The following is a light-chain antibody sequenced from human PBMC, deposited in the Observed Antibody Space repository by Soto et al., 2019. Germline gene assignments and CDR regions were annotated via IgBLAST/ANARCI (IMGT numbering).Light chain of an antibody. Sequence: QSALTQPPSESGSPGQSVTISCTGTSSDVGSYNYVSWYQQHPGKAPKLLIYEVSNRPSGVSDRFSGSKSANTASLTVSGLQTEDEADYYCSSYGGTNKRYVFGTGIKLTVL. CDR1: SSDVGSYNY. J-gene: IGLJ1*01. V-gene: IGLV2-8*01. CDR3: SSYGGTNKRYV. CDR2: EVS.